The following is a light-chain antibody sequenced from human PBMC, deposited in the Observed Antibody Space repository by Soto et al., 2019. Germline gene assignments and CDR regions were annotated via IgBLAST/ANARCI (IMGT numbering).Light chain of an antibody. CDR1: QSVSSN. CDR3: QQRSNWPLS. V-gene: IGKV3-15*01. Sequence: EIVMTQSPATLSVSPGERATLSCRASQSVSSNLAWYQQKPGQAPRPLIYGASTRATGIPARFSGSRSGTDFTLTISSLEPEDFAVYYCQQRSNWPLSFGGGTKVDIK. J-gene: IGKJ4*01. CDR2: GAS.